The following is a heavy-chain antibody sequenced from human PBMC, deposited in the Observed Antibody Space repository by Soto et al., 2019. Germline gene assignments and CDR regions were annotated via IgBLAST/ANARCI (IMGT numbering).Heavy chain of an antibody. CDR3: ARDKITGLFDY. J-gene: IGHJ4*02. D-gene: IGHD2-8*02. Sequence: QVQLQQWGAGLLNPSATLSLTCAVYGGSFSGYYGTWIRQHPGTGLEWIGEFKDSGSTNYNPSRNSRVTISVDTSKNQFSLKLTSVTAADTAVYYGARDKITGLFDYWGQGTLVTVSS. CDR1: GGSFSGYY. CDR2: FKDSGST. V-gene: IGHV4-34*01.